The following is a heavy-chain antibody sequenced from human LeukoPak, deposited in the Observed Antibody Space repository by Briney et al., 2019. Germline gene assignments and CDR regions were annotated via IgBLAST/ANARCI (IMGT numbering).Heavy chain of an antibody. CDR2: INPNNGDT. J-gene: IGHJ5*02. CDR3: ARDTTRENWFDP. D-gene: IGHD1-26*01. CDR1: GYIFTTYF. V-gene: IGHV1-2*02. Sequence: GASVKVSCKASGYIFTTYFIHWVRQAPGQGLEWMGWINPNNGDTNYVQKFQGRVTMTRDASISTAYMELSGLRSDDTAVYYCARDTTRENWFDPWGQGTLVTVS.